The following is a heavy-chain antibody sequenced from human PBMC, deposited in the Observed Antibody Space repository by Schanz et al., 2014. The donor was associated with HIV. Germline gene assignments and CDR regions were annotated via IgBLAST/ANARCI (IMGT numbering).Heavy chain of an antibody. Sequence: QVQLVQSGAEVKKPGASVKVSCKASGYTFSDHYMHWVRQAPGQGLEWMGWMNPNSGNTGYAQKFQGRVTMTRNTSINTAYMELSSLRSEDTAVYYCARGRFCSGGSCYHDYWGQGTLVTVSS. CDR1: GYTFSDHY. CDR3: ARGRFCSGGSCYHDY. D-gene: IGHD2-15*01. V-gene: IGHV1-8*02. CDR2: MNPNSGNT. J-gene: IGHJ4*02.